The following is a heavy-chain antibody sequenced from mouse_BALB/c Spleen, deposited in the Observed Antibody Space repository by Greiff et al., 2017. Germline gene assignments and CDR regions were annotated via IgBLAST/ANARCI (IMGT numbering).Heavy chain of an antibody. CDR1: GYTFTDYA. CDR2: ISTYYGDA. Sequence: VQLQQSGAELVRPGVSVKISCKGSGYTFTDYAMHWVKQSHAKSLEWIGVISTYYGDASYNQKFKGKATMTVDKSSSTAYMELARLTSEDSAIYYCARGNYYGSSFYCDYWGQGTTLTVSS. V-gene: IGHV1S137*01. CDR3: ARGNYYGSSFYCDY. J-gene: IGHJ2*01. D-gene: IGHD1-1*01.